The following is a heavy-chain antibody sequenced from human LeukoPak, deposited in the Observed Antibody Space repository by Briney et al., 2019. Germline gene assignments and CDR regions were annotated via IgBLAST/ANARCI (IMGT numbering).Heavy chain of an antibody. V-gene: IGHV3-53*01. CDR1: GFTVSSNY. CDR3: ARDTPNYGGNSS. D-gene: IGHD4-23*01. Sequence: GGSLRLSCAASGFTVSSNYMSWVRQAPGKGLEWVSVIYSGGSTYYADSVKGRFTISRDNSKNTLYLQMNSLRAEDTAVYYCARDTPNYGGNSSWGQGTMVTVSS. J-gene: IGHJ3*01. CDR2: IYSGGST.